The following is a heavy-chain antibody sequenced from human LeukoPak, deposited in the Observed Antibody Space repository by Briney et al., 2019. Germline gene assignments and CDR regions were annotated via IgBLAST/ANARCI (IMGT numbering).Heavy chain of an antibody. D-gene: IGHD2-2*01. J-gene: IGHJ4*02. CDR2: ISYDGSNK. V-gene: IGHV3-30-3*01. Sequence: GRSLRLSCAASGFTFSSYAMHWVRQAPGKGLEWVAVISYDGSNKYYADSVKGRFTISRDNSKNTLYLQMNSLRAEDTAVYYCARGDIVVVPAPLDYWGQGTLVTVSS. CDR3: ARGDIVVVPAPLDY. CDR1: GFTFSSYA.